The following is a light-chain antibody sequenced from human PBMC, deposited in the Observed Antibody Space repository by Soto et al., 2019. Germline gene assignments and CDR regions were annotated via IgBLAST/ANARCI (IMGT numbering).Light chain of an antibody. CDR2: DAS. CDR1: HNVNMW. J-gene: IGKJ1*01. Sequence: DLQMTQSPSTLSASVGDRVTVTCRASHNVNMWLAWYQQKPGKAPKLLIYDASSLQSGVPSRFTGRGSGTEFTLSISSLQPDDFATYYCQQYHTYSRTFGQGTKVDIK. V-gene: IGKV1-5*01. CDR3: QQYHTYSRT.